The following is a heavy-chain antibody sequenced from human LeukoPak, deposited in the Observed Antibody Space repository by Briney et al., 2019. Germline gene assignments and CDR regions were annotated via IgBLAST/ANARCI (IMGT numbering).Heavy chain of an antibody. CDR3: AKTSRYGSSTSCPGPYYYYYGKDV. V-gene: IGHV3-30*18. J-gene: IGHJ6*04. CDR1: GFTFSSYA. D-gene: IGHD2-2*01. CDR2: ISYGGGNK. Sequence: GGSLRLSCAASGFTFSSYAMHWVRQAPGKGLEWVAVISYGGGNKYYADSVKGRFTISRDNSKNTLYLQMNSLRAEDTAVYYCAKTSRYGSSTSCPGPYYYYYGKDVWGKGTTVTVSS.